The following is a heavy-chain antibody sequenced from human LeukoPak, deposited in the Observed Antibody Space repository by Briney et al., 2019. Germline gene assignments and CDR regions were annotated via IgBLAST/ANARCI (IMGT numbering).Heavy chain of an antibody. CDR3: ARDSCLIKTCLDY. Sequence: QPGGSLSLSCAPSGFIFSNSGMHWVRQPPGKGLEWLAAIQPDGNQAYFADSVKCRTTISKDKSKSTMYLQIDTLRAEDTAVYYCARDSCLIKTCLDYWGQGTLVTVSS. V-gene: IGHV3-33*01. D-gene: IGHD3-10*01. CDR2: IQPDGNQA. J-gene: IGHJ4*02. CDR1: GFIFSNSG.